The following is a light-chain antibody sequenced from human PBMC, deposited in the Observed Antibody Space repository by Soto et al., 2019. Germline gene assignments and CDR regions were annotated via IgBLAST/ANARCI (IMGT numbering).Light chain of an antibody. CDR2: GAS. J-gene: IGKJ1*01. V-gene: IGKV3-20*01. Sequence: EIVLTQSPGTLSLSPGERATLSCRASQSVSSSYLAWYQQKPGQAPRLLIYGASSRATGIPDRFSGSGSGTDFTLTISRLEPEDFAVYYCQQYVSSPTWTVGQGTKVEI. CDR3: QQYVSSPTWT. CDR1: QSVSSSY.